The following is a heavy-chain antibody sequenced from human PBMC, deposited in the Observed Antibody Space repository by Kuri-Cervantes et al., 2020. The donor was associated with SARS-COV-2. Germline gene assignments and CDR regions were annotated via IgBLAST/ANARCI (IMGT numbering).Heavy chain of an antibody. Sequence: GESLKISCAASGFTFSSYAMHWVRQAPGKGLEYVSAISSNGGSTYYANSVKGRFTISRDNAKNSLYLQMNSLRAEDTAVYYCARAITIFWLVMPSHSFDYWGQGTLVTVSS. V-gene: IGHV3-64*01. CDR1: GFTFSSYA. D-gene: IGHD3-9*01. CDR3: ARAITIFWLVMPSHSFDY. J-gene: IGHJ4*02. CDR2: ISSNGGST.